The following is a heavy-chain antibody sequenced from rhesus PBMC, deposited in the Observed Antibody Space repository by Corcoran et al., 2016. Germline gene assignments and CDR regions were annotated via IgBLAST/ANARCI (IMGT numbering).Heavy chain of an antibody. CDR1: GFPFSSYW. D-gene: IGHD3-16*01. CDR3: AANSGSYYRFDV. CDR2: ISSDGSST. V-gene: IGHV3-119*01. J-gene: IGHJ5-1*01. Sequence: EVQLVESGGGLVQPGGSLRLSCAASGFPFSSYWMSWVRLAPGKGLEWVSRISSDGSSTSYADSVKGRFTISRENAKNSLYLQMNSLRAEDTAVYYCAANSGSYYRFDVWGPGVLVTVSS.